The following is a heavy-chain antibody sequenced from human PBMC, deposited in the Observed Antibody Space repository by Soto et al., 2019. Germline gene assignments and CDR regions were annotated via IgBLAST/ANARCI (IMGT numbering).Heavy chain of an antibody. CDR1: GFTFSSYA. V-gene: IGHV3-23*01. J-gene: IGHJ6*02. CDR3: AKDPRYNWNFGGMDV. Sequence: PGGSLRLSCAASGFTFSSYAMSWVRQAPGKGLEWVSAISGSGGSTYYADSVKGRFTISRDNSKNTLYLQMNSLRAEDTAVYYCAKDPRYNWNFGGMDVWGQGTTLTVSS. D-gene: IGHD1-7*01. CDR2: ISGSGGST.